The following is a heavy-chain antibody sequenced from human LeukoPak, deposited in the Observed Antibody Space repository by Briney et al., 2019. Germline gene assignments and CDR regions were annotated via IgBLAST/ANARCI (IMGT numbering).Heavy chain of an antibody. CDR1: GFTSGSNY. Sequence: PGGSLRLSCAASGFTSGSNYMTWVRQAPGKGLEWVANIKQDGSEKYYVDSVKGRFTISRDNAKNSLYLQMNSLRAEDTAVYYCAKGWSDFDYWGQGTLVTVSS. CDR3: AKGWSDFDY. J-gene: IGHJ4*02. CDR2: IKQDGSEK. D-gene: IGHD6-19*01. V-gene: IGHV3-7*01.